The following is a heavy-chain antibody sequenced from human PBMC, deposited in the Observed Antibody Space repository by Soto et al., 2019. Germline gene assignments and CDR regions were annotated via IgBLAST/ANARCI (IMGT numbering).Heavy chain of an antibody. J-gene: IGHJ6*02. CDR2: IIPIFGTA. Sequence: SVKVSCKTSGGTFSSYAISWVRQAPGQGLEWMGGIIPIFGTANYAQKFQGRVTITADESTSTAYMELSSLRSEDTAVYYCARGGDCSGGSCYQLDYYYYGMDVWGQGTTVTVSS. CDR1: GGTFSSYA. D-gene: IGHD2-15*01. V-gene: IGHV1-69*13. CDR3: ARGGDCSGGSCYQLDYYYYGMDV.